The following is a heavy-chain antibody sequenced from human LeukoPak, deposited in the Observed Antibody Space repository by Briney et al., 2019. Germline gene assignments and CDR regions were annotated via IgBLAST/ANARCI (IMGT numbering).Heavy chain of an antibody. V-gene: IGHV4-59*08. J-gene: IGHJ5*01. CDR2: IFYSGST. D-gene: IGHD5-24*01. CDR3: AGHGWATPGDPGGWFDS. Sequence: SESLSLTCTVSGGSISSYYWNWIRQPPGKGMEWIAYIFYSGSTNYNPAPKSRVTTSVEASKTQYSLRLTSVTAADTVVYYGAGHGWATPGDPGGWFDSWGQGTLVTVSS. CDR1: GGSISSYY.